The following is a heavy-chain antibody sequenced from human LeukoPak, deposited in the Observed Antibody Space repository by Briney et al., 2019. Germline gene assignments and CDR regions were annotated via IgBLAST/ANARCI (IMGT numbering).Heavy chain of an antibody. Sequence: SETLSLTCAVYGGSFSDYYWSWIRQPPGKGLEWIGEINHSGSTNYNPSLKSRVTISVDTSKNQFSLKLSSVTAADTAVFYCARDVGARLPGYWGQGTLVTVSS. CDR3: ARDVGARLPGY. D-gene: IGHD6-6*01. V-gene: IGHV4-34*01. CDR2: INHSGST. CDR1: GGSFSDYY. J-gene: IGHJ4*02.